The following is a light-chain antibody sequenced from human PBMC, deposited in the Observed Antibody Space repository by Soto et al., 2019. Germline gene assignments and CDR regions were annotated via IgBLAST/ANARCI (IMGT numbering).Light chain of an antibody. J-gene: IGKJ1*01. CDR2: DAS. V-gene: IGKV1-5*01. CDR1: QSISSW. CDR3: QQYNSYSLT. Sequence: DIQMTQSPSTLSASVGDRVTITCRASQSISSWLAWYQQKPGKAPKLLIYDASSLESGVPSRFSGSGSGTEFTRTISILQPDDFATYYCQQYNSYSLTFGQGTKVEIK.